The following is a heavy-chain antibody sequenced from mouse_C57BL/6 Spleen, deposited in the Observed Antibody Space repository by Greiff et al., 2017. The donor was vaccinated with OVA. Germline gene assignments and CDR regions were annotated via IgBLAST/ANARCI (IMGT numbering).Heavy chain of an antibody. Sequence: QVQLQQSGAELVKPGASVKLSCKASGYTFTSYWMHWVKQRPGQGLEWIGMIHPNSGSTNYNEKFKSKATLTVDKSSSTAYMQLSSLTSEDSAVYYCASLGDYDGRDYFDYWGQGTTLTVSS. J-gene: IGHJ2*01. CDR2: IHPNSGST. CDR1: GYTFTSYW. V-gene: IGHV1-64*01. CDR3: ASLGDYDGRDYFDY. D-gene: IGHD2-4*01.